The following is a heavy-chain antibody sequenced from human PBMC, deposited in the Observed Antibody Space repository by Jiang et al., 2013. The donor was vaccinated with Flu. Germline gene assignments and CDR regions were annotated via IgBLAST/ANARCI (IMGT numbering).Heavy chain of an antibody. D-gene: IGHD3-22*01. V-gene: IGHV3-30-3*01. CDR2: ISYDGSNK. J-gene: IGHJ4*02. Sequence: VQLVESGGGVVQPGRSLRLSCAASGFTFSSYAMHWVRQAPGKGLEWVAVISYDGSNKYYADSVKGRFTISRDNSKNTLYLQMNSLRAEDTAVYYCARGAMIVVVMEYYFDYWGQGTLVTVSS. CDR3: ARGAMIVVVMEYYFDY. CDR1: GFTFSSYA.